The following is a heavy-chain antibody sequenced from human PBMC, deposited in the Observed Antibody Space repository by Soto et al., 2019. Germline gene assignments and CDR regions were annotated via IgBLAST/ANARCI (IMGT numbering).Heavy chain of an antibody. CDR1: GYTFTSSY. CDR2: INPSGGST. D-gene: IGHD5-18*01. V-gene: IGHV1-46*03. CDR3: ARPPIQLSHYVIDV. Sequence: ASVQVSCMASGYTFTSSYMPWVRQPPGQGLEWMGIINPSGGSTSYAQKFQGRVTMTRDTSTSTVYMELSSLRSEDTAVYYWARPPIQLSHYVIDVWGQGTTVTVSS. J-gene: IGHJ6*02.